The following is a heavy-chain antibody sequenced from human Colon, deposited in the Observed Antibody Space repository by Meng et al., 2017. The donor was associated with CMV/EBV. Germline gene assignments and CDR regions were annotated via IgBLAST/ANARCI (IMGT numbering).Heavy chain of an antibody. Sequence: QVGLVQSGAEVKTPGASVMVSCKASGYNLTSNAINWVREATGQGLEWMGWMKPNSGDTGYAPSFQGRITMTRNTSINTAYMELRSLTNEDTAIYYCARGIPDFWGQGTLVTVSS. D-gene: IGHD3/OR15-3a*01. CDR2: MKPNSGDT. CDR3: ARGIPDF. V-gene: IGHV1-8*01. CDR1: GYNLTSNA. J-gene: IGHJ4*02.